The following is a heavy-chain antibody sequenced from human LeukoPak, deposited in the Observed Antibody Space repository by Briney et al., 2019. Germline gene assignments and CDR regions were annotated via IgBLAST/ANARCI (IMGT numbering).Heavy chain of an antibody. J-gene: IGHJ4*02. CDR1: GFTFSTYA. D-gene: IGHD2-15*01. CDR3: ARPGYCSGGSCYSFDY. Sequence: PGGSLRLSCAASGFTFSTYAMTWVRQAPGKGLEWVSLISGTGGSTYYADSVKGRFTISRDNAKNSLYLQMNSLRAEDTAVYYCARPGYCSGGSCYSFDYWGQGTLVTVSS. V-gene: IGHV3-23*01. CDR2: ISGTGGST.